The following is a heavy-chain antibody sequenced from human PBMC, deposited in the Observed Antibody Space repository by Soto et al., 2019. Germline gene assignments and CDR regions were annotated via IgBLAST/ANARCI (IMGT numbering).Heavy chain of an antibody. CDR2: ISGSGGST. Sequence: PVGSLRLSCAASGFTFSSYAMSWVSQAPGKGLEWVSAISGSGGSTYYADSVKGRFTISRDNSKNTLYLQMNSLGAEDTAVYYCAKVREGLDYWGQGTLVTVSS. CDR3: AKVREGLDY. V-gene: IGHV3-23*01. CDR1: GFTFSSYA. J-gene: IGHJ4*02.